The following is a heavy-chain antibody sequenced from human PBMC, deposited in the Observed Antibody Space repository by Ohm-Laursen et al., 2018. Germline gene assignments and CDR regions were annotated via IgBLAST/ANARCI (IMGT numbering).Heavy chain of an antibody. CDR2: ISGNAVRT. CDR3: AKDGGAKDY. D-gene: IGHD4/OR15-4a*01. CDR1: GFTFSSYA. Sequence: SLRLSCAASGFTFSSYAMSWVRQAPGKGLEWVSSISGNAVRTYDADSVKGRFTISRDNSKNTLYLQMNSLRAEDTAVYYCAKDGGAKDYWGQGTLVTVSS. J-gene: IGHJ4*02. V-gene: IGHV3-23*01.